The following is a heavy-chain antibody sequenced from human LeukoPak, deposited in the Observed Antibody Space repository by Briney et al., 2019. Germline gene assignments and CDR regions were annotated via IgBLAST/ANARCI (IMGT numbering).Heavy chain of an antibody. V-gene: IGHV4-31*03. J-gene: IGHJ6*03. CDR1: GGSINSGGSY. D-gene: IGHD4-11*01. Sequence: SETLSLTCTVSGGSINSGGSYWSWIRQHPGKGLEWIGCIYYSWSSYYNPSLKSRVTLSLDTSKNQFSLKLSSVTAADTAVYYCARDNGDYRSIYYYMDVWGKGATVTVSS. CDR3: ARDNGDYRSIYYYMDV. CDR2: IYYSWSS.